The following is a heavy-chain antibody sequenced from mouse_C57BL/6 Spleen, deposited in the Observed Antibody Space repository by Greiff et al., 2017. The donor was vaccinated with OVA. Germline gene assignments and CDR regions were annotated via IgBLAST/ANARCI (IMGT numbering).Heavy chain of an antibody. V-gene: IGHV1-64*01. D-gene: IGHD2-2*01. CDR1: GYTFTSYW. CDR3: ARSGMGLRYFDV. CDR2: IHPNSGST. Sequence: QVQLQQPGAELVKPGASVKLSCKASGYTFTSYWMHWVKQRPGQGLEWIGMIHPNSGSTNYNEKFKSKATLTVDKSSSTAYMQLSSLTSEDSAVYYCARSGMGLRYFDVWGTGTTVTVSS. J-gene: IGHJ1*03.